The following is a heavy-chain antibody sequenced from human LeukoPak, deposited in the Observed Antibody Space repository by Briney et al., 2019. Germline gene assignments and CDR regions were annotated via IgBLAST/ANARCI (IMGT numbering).Heavy chain of an antibody. CDR2: INSDGSST. CDR3: TRDGRTYSDFWSNYYHAMDV. CDR1: GFIFSNYW. D-gene: IGHD3-3*01. J-gene: IGHJ6*02. V-gene: IGHV3-74*01. Sequence: PGGSLRLSCAASGFIFSNYWMYWVRQAPGKGLVWVSRINSDGSSTRYADSVKGRFIISRDNSRNTVYLHMNSLGVEDTAVYYCTRDGRTYSDFWSNYYHAMDVWGQGTTVTVSS.